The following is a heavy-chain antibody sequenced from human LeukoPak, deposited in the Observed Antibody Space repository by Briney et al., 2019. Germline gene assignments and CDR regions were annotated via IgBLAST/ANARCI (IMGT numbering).Heavy chain of an antibody. J-gene: IGHJ6*02. D-gene: IGHD1-26*01. V-gene: IGHV3-74*01. Sequence: GGSLRLSCAASGFTFSNYWMHWVRQAPGKGLVWVPRINSDGSSTTYADSVKGRFTISRDNAKNTLYVQMNSLRAEDAAVYYCAGVRSGSSAGNYGMDVWGQGTTVTVSS. CDR1: GFTFSNYW. CDR3: AGVRSGSSAGNYGMDV. CDR2: INSDGSST.